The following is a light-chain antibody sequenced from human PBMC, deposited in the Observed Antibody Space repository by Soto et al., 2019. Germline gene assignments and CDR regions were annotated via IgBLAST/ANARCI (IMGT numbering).Light chain of an antibody. J-gene: IGKJ1*01. CDR1: QSVSSSY. V-gene: IGKV3-20*01. Sequence: EMVLPQSPGTLSFSPGERATLSCRAIQSVSSSYLAWYQQKPGQAPRLLIYGASSRATGIPDRFSGSGSGTDFTLTISRMEPEAFAVYYCQQYGSSPSTLGQGTKVDIE. CDR3: QQYGSSPST. CDR2: GAS.